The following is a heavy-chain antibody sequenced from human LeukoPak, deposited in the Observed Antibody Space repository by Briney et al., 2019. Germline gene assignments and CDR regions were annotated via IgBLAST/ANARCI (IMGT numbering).Heavy chain of an antibody. Sequence: SQTLSLTCAVSGNSLSSGYYWGWIRQIPGKGLEWIGSIYHSGSTYYNPSLKSRVTISVDTSKNQFSLNLRSVTAADTAVYYCAGQYDSSAYFFYWGQGTLVTVSS. J-gene: IGHJ4*02. CDR3: AGQYDSSAYFFY. CDR2: IYHSGST. CDR1: GNSLSSGYY. V-gene: IGHV4-38-2*01. D-gene: IGHD3-22*01.